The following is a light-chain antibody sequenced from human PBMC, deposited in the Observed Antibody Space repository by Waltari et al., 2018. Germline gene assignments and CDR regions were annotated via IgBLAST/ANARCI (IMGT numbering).Light chain of an antibody. CDR3: QHYTEQPLT. Sequence: EIVMTQSPATLSVSPGEGATLSCRASQSVSRNLAWYQQKPGQAPRRLIFGASARATGIPARLSGSGSGTEFTLTISSLQSEDVAVYFCQHYTEQPLTFGGGTKVEIK. V-gene: IGKV3-15*01. CDR2: GAS. CDR1: QSVSRN. J-gene: IGKJ4*01.